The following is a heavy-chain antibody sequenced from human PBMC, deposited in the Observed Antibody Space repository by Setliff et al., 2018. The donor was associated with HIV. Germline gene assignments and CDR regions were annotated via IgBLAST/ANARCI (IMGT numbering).Heavy chain of an antibody. Sequence: LSLTCAVYDGSFSGYYWSWIRQPPGKGLEWIGEINHSGSTNYNPSLKSRVTISVDTSKNQFSLKLNSVTAADTAVYYCARHAVPHYYDSSGPSWGPGTLVTVSS. CDR3: ARHAVPHYYDSSGPS. J-gene: IGHJ5*02. D-gene: IGHD3-22*01. CDR1: DGSFSGYY. CDR2: INHSGST. V-gene: IGHV4-34*01.